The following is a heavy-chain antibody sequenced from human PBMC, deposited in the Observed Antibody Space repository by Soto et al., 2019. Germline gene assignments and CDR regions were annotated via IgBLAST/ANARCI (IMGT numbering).Heavy chain of an antibody. CDR1: GGPISTYY. D-gene: IGHD3-22*01. CDR2: IYYSGIT. CDR3: ARSISGYHYYFDY. J-gene: IGHJ4*01. V-gene: IGHV4-59*01. Sequence: XGTLALTCTVSGGPISTYYWSGIRQPPGKGLEWIAYIYYSGITNYNPSLKSRLTISVDTSKTQFSLKLTSVTAADTAVYYCARSISGYHYYFDYWGHGTLVTVSS.